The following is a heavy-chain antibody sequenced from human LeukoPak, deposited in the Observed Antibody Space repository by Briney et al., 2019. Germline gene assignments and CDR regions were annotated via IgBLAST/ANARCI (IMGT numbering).Heavy chain of an antibody. J-gene: IGHJ4*02. CDR2: IYYSGST. CDR3: ARGTMVRGAVFDY. Sequence: NPSETLSLTCTVSGGSISSYYWSWIRQPPGKGLEWIGYIYYSGSTNYKPSLKSRVTISVDTSKNQFSLKLSSVTAADTALYYCARGTMVRGAVFDYWGQGTLVTVSS. D-gene: IGHD3-10*01. CDR1: GGSISSYY. V-gene: IGHV4-59*01.